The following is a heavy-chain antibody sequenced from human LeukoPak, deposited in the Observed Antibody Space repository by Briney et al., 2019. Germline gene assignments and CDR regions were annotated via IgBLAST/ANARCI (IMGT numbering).Heavy chain of an antibody. J-gene: IGHJ4*02. CDR2: IYHSGST. D-gene: IGHD4-17*01. CDR1: DYSISSGYY. CDR3: ARLWSGGEGY. V-gene: IGHV4-38-2*01. Sequence: SETLSLTCAVSDYSISSGYYWGWIRQPPGKGLEWIGNIYHSGSTYYNPSLKSRVTISVDTSKNQFSLKLSSVTAADTAVYCCARLWSGGEGYWGQGTLVTVSS.